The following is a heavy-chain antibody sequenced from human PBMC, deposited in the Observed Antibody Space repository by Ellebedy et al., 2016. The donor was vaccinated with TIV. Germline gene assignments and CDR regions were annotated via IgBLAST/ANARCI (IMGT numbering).Heavy chain of an antibody. J-gene: IGHJ4*02. D-gene: IGHD6-19*01. CDR1: GGSINSSSYY. Sequence: MPSETLSLTCAVSGGSINSSSYYWAWIRQPPGKRLEWLGNFYYRGTIYYNPSLRSRATISIDPAKNQFSLNLTSVTATDTAVHVCARRGGWSGSFDHWGQGSLVTVSS. CDR3: ARRGGWSGSFDH. CDR2: FYYRGTI. V-gene: IGHV4-39*01.